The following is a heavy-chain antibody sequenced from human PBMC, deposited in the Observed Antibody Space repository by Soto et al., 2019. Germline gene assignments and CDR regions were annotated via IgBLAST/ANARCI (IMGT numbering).Heavy chain of an antibody. CDR1: GGSISSYY. V-gene: IGHV4-59*01. CDR2: IYYSGST. CDR3: ARVPAQDDFWSGYSTPKYYFDY. D-gene: IGHD3-3*01. J-gene: IGHJ4*02. Sequence: KPSETLSLTCTVSGGSISSYYWSWIRQPPGKGLEWIGYIYYSGSTNYNPSLKSRVTISVDTSKNQFSLKLSSVTAADTAVYYCARVPAQDDFWSGYSTPKYYFDYWGQGTLVTVS.